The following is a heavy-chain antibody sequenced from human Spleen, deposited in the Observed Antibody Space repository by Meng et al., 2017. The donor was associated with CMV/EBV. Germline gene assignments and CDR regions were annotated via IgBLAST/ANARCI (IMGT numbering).Heavy chain of an antibody. D-gene: IGHD3-10*01. Sequence: SETLSLTCAVYGGSFSDYYWSWIRQPPGKGLEWIGEVDHSGSTIYNPSLKSRVTMSVDTSKRQFSLKLSYVTAADTAVYYCASPPRGNYYDFYHWGQGTLVTVSS. J-gene: IGHJ1*01. V-gene: IGHV4-34*01. CDR2: VDHSGST. CDR3: ASPPRGNYYDFYH. CDR1: GGSFSDYY.